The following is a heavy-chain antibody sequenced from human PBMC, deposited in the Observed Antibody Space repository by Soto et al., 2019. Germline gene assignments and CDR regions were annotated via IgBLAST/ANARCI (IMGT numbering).Heavy chain of an antibody. CDR2: FDPEDGET. D-gene: IGHD3-9*01. CDR3: ATGEGILTGYDY. J-gene: IGHJ4*02. CDR1: GYTLTELS. V-gene: IGHV1-24*01. Sequence: ASVKVSCKVSGYTLTELSMHWVRQAPGKGLEWMGGFDPEDGETIYAQKFQGRVTMTEDTSTDTAYMELSSLRSEDTAVYYCATGEGILTGYDYWGQGTLVTVSS.